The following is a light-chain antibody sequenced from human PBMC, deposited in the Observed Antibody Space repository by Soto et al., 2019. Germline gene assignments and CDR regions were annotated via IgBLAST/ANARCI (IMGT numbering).Light chain of an antibody. J-gene: IGLJ1*01. CDR1: SSDVGAYNY. V-gene: IGLV2-14*03. CDR3: SSYTTTNTPV. Sequence: QSALTQPASLSGSPGQSITISCTGTSSDVGAYNYVSWHQHHPGKAPKLLIYDVSSRPSGVSNRFSASKSGNTASLTISGLQAEDESDYYCSSYTTTNTPVFGTGTKVTVL. CDR2: DVS.